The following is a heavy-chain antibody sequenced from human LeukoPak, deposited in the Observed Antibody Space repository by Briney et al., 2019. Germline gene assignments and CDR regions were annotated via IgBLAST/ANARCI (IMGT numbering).Heavy chain of an antibody. CDR1: GFTFSSYS. CDR2: ITGSSSYI. J-gene: IGHJ4*02. V-gene: IGHV3-21*04. D-gene: IGHD2-15*01. Sequence: GDSLRLSCAASGFTFSSYSMNWVRQAPGKGLEWVSSITGSSSYIHYADSVKGRFTISRDNAKNSLYLQMNSLRAEDTAVYYCAKQLGYCSDGSCYFPYWGQGTLVTVSS. CDR3: AKQLGYCSDGSCYFPY.